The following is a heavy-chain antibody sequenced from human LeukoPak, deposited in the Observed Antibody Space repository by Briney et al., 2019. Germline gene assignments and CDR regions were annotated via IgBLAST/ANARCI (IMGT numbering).Heavy chain of an antibody. V-gene: IGHV5-51*01. D-gene: IGHD3-10*01. CDR1: GYSFTSYW. Sequence: PGESLKIPCKGSGYSFTSYWIGWVRPMPGKGLEGMGISYPGDSDIRYSPSFQGQVTISADKSISTAYLQWSSLKASDTAMYYCARPSLAYYYGSGWKTKYFYYYMDVWGKGTTVTVSS. CDR2: SYPGDSDI. J-gene: IGHJ6*03. CDR3: ARPSLAYYYGSGWKTKYFYYYMDV.